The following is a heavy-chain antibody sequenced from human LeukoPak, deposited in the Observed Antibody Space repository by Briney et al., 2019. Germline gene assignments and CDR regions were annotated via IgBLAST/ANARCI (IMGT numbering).Heavy chain of an antibody. D-gene: IGHD1-20*01. CDR1: GGSFSGYY. CDR3: ARGVTGTPYYYYYYGMDV. Sequence: PSETLSLTCAVYGGSFSGYYWSWIRQPPGKGLVWIGEINHSGSTNYNPSLKSRVTISVDTSKNQFSLKLSSVTAADTAVYYCARGVTGTPYYYYYYGMDVWGQGTTVTVSS. V-gene: IGHV4-34*01. J-gene: IGHJ6*02. CDR2: INHSGST.